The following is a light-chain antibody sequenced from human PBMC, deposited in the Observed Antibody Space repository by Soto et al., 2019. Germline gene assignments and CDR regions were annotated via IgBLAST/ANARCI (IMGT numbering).Light chain of an antibody. Sequence: IPITHSPSSLSPSVSDRVTITCRSSQSISSYLNWYQQKPGKAPKLLIFTASTLQSGVPSRFSGSGSGTDFTLTISSLQPEDFATYYCQQSYTTPLGFGGGTKVDIK. CDR3: QQSYTTPLG. V-gene: IGKV1-39*01. J-gene: IGKJ4*01. CDR2: TAS. CDR1: QSISSY.